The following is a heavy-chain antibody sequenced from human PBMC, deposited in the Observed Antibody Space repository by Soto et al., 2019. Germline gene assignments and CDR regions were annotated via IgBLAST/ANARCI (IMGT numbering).Heavy chain of an antibody. J-gene: IGHJ6*02. CDR2: TYYRSKWYN. D-gene: IGHD3-22*01. CDR3: ARDWVDSSGYYQYYYGMDV. CDR1: GDSVSSNSAA. Sequence: SQTLSLTCAISGDSVSSNSAAWNWIRQSPSRGPEWLGRTYYRSKWYNDYAVSVKSRITINPDTSKNQFSLQLNSVTPEDTAVYYCARDWVDSSGYYQYYYGMDVWGQGTTVTVSS. V-gene: IGHV6-1*01.